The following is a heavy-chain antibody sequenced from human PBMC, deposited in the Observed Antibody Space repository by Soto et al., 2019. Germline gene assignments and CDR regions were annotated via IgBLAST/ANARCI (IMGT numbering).Heavy chain of an antibody. CDR1: GFTFSDYY. D-gene: IGHD6-13*01. CDR3: ARVIQQLVAFDY. Sequence: GGSLRLSCAASGFTFSDYYMSWIRQAPGKGLEWVSYISSSSSYTNYADSVKGRFTISRDNAKNSLYLQMNSLRAEDTAVYYCARVIQQLVAFDYWGQGTLVTAPQ. J-gene: IGHJ4*02. V-gene: IGHV3-11*06. CDR2: ISSSSSYT.